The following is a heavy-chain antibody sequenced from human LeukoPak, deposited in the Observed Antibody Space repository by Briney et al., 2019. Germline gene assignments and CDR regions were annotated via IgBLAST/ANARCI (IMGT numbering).Heavy chain of an antibody. CDR3: ARGRYSSTTYYFDS. D-gene: IGHD6-13*01. J-gene: IGHJ4*02. Sequence: GGSLRLSCAASGFTFSSSWMSWVRQAPGKGLEWVANIKKDGSETYYVDTVKGRFAISRDNAKNSLYLQMNSLRAEDMAIYYCARGRYSSTTYYFDSWGQGTLVTVPS. V-gene: IGHV3-7*03. CDR1: GFTFSSSW. CDR2: IKKDGSET.